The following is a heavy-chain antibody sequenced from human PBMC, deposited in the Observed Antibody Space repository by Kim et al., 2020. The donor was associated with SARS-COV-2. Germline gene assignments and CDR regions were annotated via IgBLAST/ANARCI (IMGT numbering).Heavy chain of an antibody. D-gene: IGHD6-6*01. CDR3: AKDIKYSSSPGGYFDY. Sequence: SVQCRLPLSRKNAKNSLYLQMNSLRAEDTALYYCAKDIKYSSSPGGYFDYWGQGTLVTVSS. V-gene: IGHV3-9*01. J-gene: IGHJ4*02.